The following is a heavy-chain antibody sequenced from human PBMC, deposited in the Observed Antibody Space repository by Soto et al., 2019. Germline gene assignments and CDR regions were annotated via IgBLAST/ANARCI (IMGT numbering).Heavy chain of an antibody. Sequence: QVQLVQSGAEVKKPGSSVKVSCKASGGTFSSYTISWVRQAPGQGLEWMGRIIPILGIANYAQKFQGRVTITRDKATNTAYMELSGLRSEDTAAYYCARTEYYYGSRPFFNYWAPGTLVTVSS. CDR3: ARTEYYYGSRPFFNY. J-gene: IGHJ4*01. CDR1: GGTFSSYT. V-gene: IGHV1-69*02. CDR2: IIPILGIA. D-gene: IGHD3-10*01.